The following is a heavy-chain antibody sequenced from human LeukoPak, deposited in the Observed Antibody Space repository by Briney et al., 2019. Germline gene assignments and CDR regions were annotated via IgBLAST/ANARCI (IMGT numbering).Heavy chain of an antibody. V-gene: IGHV4-34*01. Sequence: PGGSLRLSCAASGFTFSSYSMNWVRQAPGKGLEWIGEINHSGSTNYNPSLKSRVTISVDTSKNQFSLKLSSVTAADTAVYYCARRTGTPGAKNWYFDLWGRGTLVTVSS. CDR2: INHSGST. CDR1: GFTFSSYS. J-gene: IGHJ2*01. D-gene: IGHD1-7*01. CDR3: ARRTGTPGAKNWYFDL.